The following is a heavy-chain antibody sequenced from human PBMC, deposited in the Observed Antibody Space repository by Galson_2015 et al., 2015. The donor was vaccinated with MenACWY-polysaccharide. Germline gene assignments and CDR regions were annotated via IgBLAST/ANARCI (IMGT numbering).Heavy chain of an antibody. CDR1: GFTFSIYA. D-gene: IGHD3-10*01. Sequence: SLRLSCAASGFTFSIYAMTWVRQAPGKGLEWVSSIGRTGADTYYADSVKGRFTISRDNSKYTVYLQLNSLRAEDTAVYYCANLDYYGAGSYPSPLGSWGQGTLVTVSS. CDR2: IGRTGADT. V-gene: IGHV3-23*01. J-gene: IGHJ5*02. CDR3: ANLDYYGAGSYPSPLGS.